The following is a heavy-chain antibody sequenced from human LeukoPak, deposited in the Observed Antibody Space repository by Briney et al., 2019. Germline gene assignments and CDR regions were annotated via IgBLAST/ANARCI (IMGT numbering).Heavy chain of an antibody. Sequence: SETLSLTCTVSGGSISSYYWSWIRQPPGKGLEWLGYIYYSGSTNYNPSLKSRVTISVGTSKNQFSLKLSSVTAADTAVYYCASSPTFAGLYYFDYWGQGTLVTVSS. CDR2: IYYSGST. D-gene: IGHD6-13*01. CDR3: ASSPTFAGLYYFDY. V-gene: IGHV4-59*01. CDR1: GGSISSYY. J-gene: IGHJ4*02.